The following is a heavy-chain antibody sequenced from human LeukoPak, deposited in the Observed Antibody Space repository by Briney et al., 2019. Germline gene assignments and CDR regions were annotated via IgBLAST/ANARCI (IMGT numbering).Heavy chain of an antibody. D-gene: IGHD5-12*01. Sequence: GGSLRLSCAASGFTFSSYSMNWVRQAPGKGLEWVSSISSSSSYIYYADSVKGRFTISRDNAKNSLYLQMNSLRAEDTAVYYCATYSGYDRIFDYWGQGTLVTVSS. CDR1: GFTFSSYS. CDR2: ISSSSSYI. CDR3: ATYSGYDRIFDY. J-gene: IGHJ4*02. V-gene: IGHV3-21*04.